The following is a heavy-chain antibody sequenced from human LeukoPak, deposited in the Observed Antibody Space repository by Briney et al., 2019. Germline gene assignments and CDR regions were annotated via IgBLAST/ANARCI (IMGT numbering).Heavy chain of an antibody. D-gene: IGHD1-26*01. V-gene: IGHV4-39*07. CDR3: ARLYGGATDY. CDR1: GGSINSGDYY. Sequence: SETLSLTCTVSGGSINSGDYYLVWIRQPPGNGLEWIGSIYYSWSTSYNPSLKSRVTMTVDTSKSQFSLKLSSVTAADTAVYYCARLYGGATDYWGQGTLVTVSS. J-gene: IGHJ4*02. CDR2: IYYSWST.